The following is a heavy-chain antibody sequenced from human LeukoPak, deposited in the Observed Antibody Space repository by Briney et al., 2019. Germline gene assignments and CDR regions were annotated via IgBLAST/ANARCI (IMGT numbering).Heavy chain of an antibody. CDR2: LGYDGTNE. Sequence: GESLKISFAASGFTFSSYGMHWVRQAPGKGLEWVALLGYDGTNEYYADSVKGRFTISRDNSKNTLYLQMKSLRAEDTAVYYCARDFYCSRTSCYAPSIDYWGQGTLVTVSS. D-gene: IGHD2-2*01. CDR1: GFTFSSYG. CDR3: ARDFYCSRTSCYAPSIDY. J-gene: IGHJ4*02. V-gene: IGHV3-33*01.